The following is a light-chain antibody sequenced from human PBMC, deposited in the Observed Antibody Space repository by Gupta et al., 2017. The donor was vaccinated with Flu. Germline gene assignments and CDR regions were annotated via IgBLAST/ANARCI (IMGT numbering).Light chain of an antibody. Sequence: EIVMTQSPATLSVSPGERATLSCRASQSVSSNLAWYQQKPGQAPRLLIYGASTRATGIPARFSGSGSGTEFTLTISSRQSEDFAVYYCQQYNNWPPNTFGQGTLLEIK. CDR3: QQYNNWPPNT. CDR2: GAS. V-gene: IGKV3-15*01. J-gene: IGKJ5*01. CDR1: QSVSSN.